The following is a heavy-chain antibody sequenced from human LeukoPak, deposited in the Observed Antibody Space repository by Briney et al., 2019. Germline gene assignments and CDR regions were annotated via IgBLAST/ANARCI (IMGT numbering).Heavy chain of an antibody. J-gene: IGHJ6*03. CDR2: IRYDGSNK. CDR1: GFTFSSYG. D-gene: IGHD2-15*01. CDR3: ARDISGYCSGGSCTPGDMDV. V-gene: IGHV3-30*02. Sequence: GGSLRLSCAASGFTFSSYGMHWVRQAPGKGLEWVAFIRYDGSNKYYADSVKGRFTISRDNSKNTLYLQMNSLRAEDTAVYYCARDISGYCSGGSCTPGDMDVWGKGTTVTISS.